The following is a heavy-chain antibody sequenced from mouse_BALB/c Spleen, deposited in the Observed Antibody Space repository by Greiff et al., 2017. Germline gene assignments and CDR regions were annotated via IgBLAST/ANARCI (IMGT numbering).Heavy chain of an antibody. D-gene: IGHD2-14*01. CDR1: GFTFSSFG. Sequence: EVQGVESGGGLVQPGGSRKLSCAASGFTFSSFGMHWVRQAPEKGLEWVAYISSGSSTIYYADTVKGRFPISRDNPKNTLFLQMTSLRSEDTAMYYCARAYYRYDWFAYWGQGTLVTVSA. J-gene: IGHJ3*01. CDR3: ARAYYRYDWFAY. V-gene: IGHV5-17*02. CDR2: ISSGSSTI.